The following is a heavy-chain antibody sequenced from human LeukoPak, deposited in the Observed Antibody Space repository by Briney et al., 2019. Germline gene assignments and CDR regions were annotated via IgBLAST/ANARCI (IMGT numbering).Heavy chain of an antibody. Sequence: PGRSLRLSCAASGFTFSSYAMHWVRQAPGKGLEWVAVISYDGSNKYYADSVKGRFTISRDNSKNTLYLQTNSLRAEDTAVYYSARPSCEYQLLCPFDYWGQGTLVTVSS. D-gene: IGHD2-2*01. CDR1: GFTFSSYA. CDR2: ISYDGSNK. CDR3: ARPSCEYQLLCPFDY. V-gene: IGHV3-30-3*01. J-gene: IGHJ4*02.